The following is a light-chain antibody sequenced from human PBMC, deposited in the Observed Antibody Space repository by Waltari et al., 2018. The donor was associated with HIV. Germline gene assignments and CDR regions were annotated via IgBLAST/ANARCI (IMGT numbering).Light chain of an antibody. CDR3: AAWDARLNEYL. CDR1: NSNVGSDV. V-gene: IGLV1-44*01. Sequence: QSVLTQPHSASGTPGQRVIISCSGSNSNVGSDVVNCYQQLPGTAPKLLRYGDNERPSGVPDRFSGSKSGASASLAISDLQSEDEAEYYCAAWDARLNEYLFGTGTKVTVL. CDR2: GDN. J-gene: IGLJ1*01.